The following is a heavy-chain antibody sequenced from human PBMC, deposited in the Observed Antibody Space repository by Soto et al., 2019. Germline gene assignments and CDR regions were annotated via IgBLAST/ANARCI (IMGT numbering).Heavy chain of an antibody. D-gene: IGHD6-19*01. Sequence: PAETLSLTCLYLGSSIIVYYWTWIRQSPERGLEWIGYIHYSGSANYNPSLNSRLTMSVDRSKSQFSMKLASVTAADTAVYYCARGVGGSGLNWFDPWGQGTLVTVSS. CDR1: GSSIIVYY. V-gene: IGHV4-59*12. CDR2: IHYSGSA. CDR3: ARGVGGSGLNWFDP. J-gene: IGHJ5*02.